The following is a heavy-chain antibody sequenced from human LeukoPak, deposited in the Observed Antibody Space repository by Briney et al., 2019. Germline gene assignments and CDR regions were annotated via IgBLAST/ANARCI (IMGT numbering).Heavy chain of an antibody. D-gene: IGHD5-24*01. CDR3: ARGVDHHDNSRKGLADT. J-gene: IGHJ3*01. Sequence: ASVKVSCKASGDSLTGPNMCVVSEAPGQGLGWMGWIHGNSGGTNYAQKFQGRVTMTRDTSISTANMQLRRLRSDNTELYYSARGVDHHDNSRKGLADTWGQGTMVTVSS. CDR1: GDSLTGPN. V-gene: IGHV1-2*02. CDR2: IHGNSGGT.